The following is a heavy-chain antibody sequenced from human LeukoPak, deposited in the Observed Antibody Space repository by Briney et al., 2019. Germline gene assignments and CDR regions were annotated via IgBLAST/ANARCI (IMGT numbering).Heavy chain of an antibody. V-gene: IGHV3-33*01. CDR3: ARARGYTGYDPPDY. CDR1: GFTFNTYG. D-gene: IGHD5-12*01. Sequence: GGSLRLSCAASGFTFNTYGMNWVRQAPGKGLEWVAIIWYDGSDKYYAESVKGRFTISRDNAENSLYLQMSSLRAEDTAVYYCARARGYTGYDPPDYWGQGTLVTVSS. J-gene: IGHJ4*02. CDR2: IWYDGSDK.